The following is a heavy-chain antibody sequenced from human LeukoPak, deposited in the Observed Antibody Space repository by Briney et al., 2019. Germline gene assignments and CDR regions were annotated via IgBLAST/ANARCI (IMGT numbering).Heavy chain of an antibody. J-gene: IGHJ4*02. CDR1: GLSINNYD. V-gene: IGHV3-23*01. CDR3: AKRQYYYDNSAALDY. Sequence: GGSLRLSCAASGLSINNYDMSWVRQAPGKGLEWVSAISGSGGSTYYADSVKGRFTISRDNSKNTLYLQLNSLRAEDTAVYYCAKRQYYYDNSAALDYWGRGTLVTVSS. CDR2: ISGSGGST. D-gene: IGHD3-22*01.